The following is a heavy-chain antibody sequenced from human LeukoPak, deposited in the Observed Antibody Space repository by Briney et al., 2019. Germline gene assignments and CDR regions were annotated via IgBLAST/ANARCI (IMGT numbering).Heavy chain of an antibody. CDR3: AKPWHSSGWYYDY. CDR1: GFAFSSQA. D-gene: IGHD6-19*01. V-gene: IGHV3-23*01. Sequence: GGSLRLSCAASGFAFSSQAMGWVRQAPGKGLEWVSVISGSGGSTYYADSVKGRFTISRDNSKNTLYLQMNSLRAEDAAVYYCAKPWHSSGWYYDYWGQGTLVTVSS. J-gene: IGHJ4*02. CDR2: ISGSGGST.